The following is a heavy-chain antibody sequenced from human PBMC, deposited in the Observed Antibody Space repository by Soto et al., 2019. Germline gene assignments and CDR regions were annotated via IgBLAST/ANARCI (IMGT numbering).Heavy chain of an antibody. D-gene: IGHD1-26*01. J-gene: IGHJ4*02. CDR3: ARYSDGYYFDY. V-gene: IGHV3-74*01. CDR2: INRDGSST. CDR1: GFTFRSYW. Sequence: GALRLSCAASGFTFRSYWMHWVRQAPGKGLVWVSRINRDGSSTSYADSVKGRVTISRDNSKNTVYVQMNSLRAEDTAIYYCARYSDGYYFDYWGQGTLVTVSS.